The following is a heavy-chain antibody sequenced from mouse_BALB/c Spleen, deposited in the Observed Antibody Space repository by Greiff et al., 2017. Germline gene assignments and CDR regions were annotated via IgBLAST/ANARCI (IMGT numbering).Heavy chain of an antibody. J-gene: IGHJ3*01. V-gene: IGHV14-4*02. CDR2: IDPENGDT. D-gene: IGHD2-10*02. CDR3: NGASMVKSWFAY. Sequence: VQLQQSGAELVRSGASVKLSCTASGFNIKDYYMHWVKQRPEQGLEWIGWIDPENGDTEYAPKFQGKATMTADTSSNTAYLQLSSLTSEDTAVYYCNGASMVKSWFAYWGQGTLVTVSA. CDR1: GFNIKDYY.